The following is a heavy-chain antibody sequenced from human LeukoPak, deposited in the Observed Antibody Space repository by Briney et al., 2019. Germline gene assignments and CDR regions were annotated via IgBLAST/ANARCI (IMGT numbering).Heavy chain of an antibody. CDR1: GGTFSSYA. CDR3: ARSGVRYFDWLPTCDAFDI. Sequence: SVTVSCTASGGTFSSYAISWVRQAPGQGLEWMGRIIPILGIANYAQKFQGRVTITADKSTSTAYMELSSLRSEDTAVYYCARSGVRYFDWLPTCDAFDIWGQGTMVTVSS. J-gene: IGHJ3*02. D-gene: IGHD3-9*01. V-gene: IGHV1-69*04. CDR2: IIPILGIA.